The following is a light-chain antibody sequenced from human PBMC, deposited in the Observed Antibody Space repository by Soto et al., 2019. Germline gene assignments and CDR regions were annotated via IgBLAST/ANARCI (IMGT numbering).Light chain of an antibody. V-gene: IGKV3-15*01. CDR3: QRYMNWPT. CDR2: GAS. Sequence: EIVMTQSPATLSVSPGEGATLSCRACQTIKRSSLAWYQQKPGPAPRLLIFGASTRVAGIPARFSGSGSGTEFSLTISSLQSEDFAVYYCQRYMNWPTFGQGTRLEIK. CDR1: QTIKRSS. J-gene: IGKJ5*01.